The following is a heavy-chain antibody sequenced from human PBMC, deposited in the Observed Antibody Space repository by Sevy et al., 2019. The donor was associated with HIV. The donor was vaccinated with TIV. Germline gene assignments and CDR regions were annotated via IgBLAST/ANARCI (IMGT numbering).Heavy chain of an antibody. J-gene: IGHJ4*02. Sequence: GGSLRLSCVASGFTFSSYGMHWVRQAPGKGLEWVSVIWFDGSINHYADSVKGRYTISRDNSKSTLYLQMNSLRVEDTAVYYCATGVPAAYPYYFDYWGQGTLVTFSS. V-gene: IGHV3-33*01. D-gene: IGHD6-13*01. CDR1: GFTFSSYG. CDR3: ATGVPAAYPYYFDY. CDR2: IWFDGSIN.